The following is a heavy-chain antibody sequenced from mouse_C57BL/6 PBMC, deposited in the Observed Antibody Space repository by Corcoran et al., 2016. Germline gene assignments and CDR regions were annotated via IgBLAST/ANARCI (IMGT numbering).Heavy chain of an antibody. D-gene: IGHD2-4*01. CDR2: ISYDGSN. CDR1: GYSITSGYY. J-gene: IGHJ3*01. V-gene: IGHV3-6*01. CDR3: AREGYDYDGAWFAY. Sequence: DVQLQESGPGLVKPSQSLSLTCSVTGYSITSGYYWNWIRQFPGNKLEWMGYISYDGSNNYNPSLKNRISITRDTSKNQFFLKLNSVTTEDTATYYCAREGYDYDGAWFAYWGQGTLVTVSA.